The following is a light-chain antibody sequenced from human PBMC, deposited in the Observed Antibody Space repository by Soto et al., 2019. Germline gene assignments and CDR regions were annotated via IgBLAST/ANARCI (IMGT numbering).Light chain of an antibody. CDR1: SSDVGGYNY. CDR3: TSYTATRTVV. CDR2: DVS. J-gene: IGLJ7*01. V-gene: IGLV2-14*03. Sequence: QSVLTQPASVAGSPGQSITIACTGTSSDVGGYNYVSWYQLQPGKAPRLVIYDVSIRPPAVSDRFSGSTSGNTASLTISGLQAEDEADYYCTSYTATRTVVFGGGTQLTVL.